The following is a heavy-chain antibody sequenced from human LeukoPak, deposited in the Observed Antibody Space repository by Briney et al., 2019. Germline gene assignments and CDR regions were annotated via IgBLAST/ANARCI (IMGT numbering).Heavy chain of an antibody. CDR1: GGSFSGYY. CDR3: ARAVPPLLFYARLKGYMDV. D-gene: IGHD5-18*01. V-gene: IGHV4-34*01. CDR2: INHSGST. Sequence: PSETLSLTGAVYGGSFSGYYWSWIRQPPGKGLEWIGEINHSGSTNYNPSLKSRVTISVDTSKNQFSLKLSSVTAADTAVYYCARAVPPLLFYARLKGYMDVWGKGTTVTVSS. J-gene: IGHJ6*03.